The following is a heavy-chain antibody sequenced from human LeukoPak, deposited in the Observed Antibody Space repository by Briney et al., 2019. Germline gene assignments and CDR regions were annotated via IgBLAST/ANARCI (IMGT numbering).Heavy chain of an antibody. CDR3: ARRSHHYYDSSGYYYGAFDI. J-gene: IGHJ3*02. V-gene: IGHV4-4*07. Sequence: SETLSLTCTVSGGSISSYYWSWIRQPAGKGLEWIGRIYTSGSTNYNPSLKSRVTISVDTSKNQFSLKLSSVTAADTAVYYCARRSHHYYDSSGYYYGAFDIWGQGTMVTVSS. CDR1: GGSISSYY. D-gene: IGHD3-22*01. CDR2: IYTSGST.